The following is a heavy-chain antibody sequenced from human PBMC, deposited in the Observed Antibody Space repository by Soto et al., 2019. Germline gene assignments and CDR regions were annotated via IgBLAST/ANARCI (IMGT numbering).Heavy chain of an antibody. CDR1: GYTFTSYD. D-gene: IGHD1-7*01. CDR2: MNPNSGNT. V-gene: IGHV1-8*01. CDR3: ASLTGTTRYYYGMDV. J-gene: IGHJ6*02. Sequence: ASVKVSCKASGYTFTSYDINCVRQATGQGLEWMGWMNPNSGNTGYAQKFQGRVTMTRNTSISTAYMELSSLRSEDTAVYYCASLTGTTRYYYGMDVWGQGTTVTVSS.